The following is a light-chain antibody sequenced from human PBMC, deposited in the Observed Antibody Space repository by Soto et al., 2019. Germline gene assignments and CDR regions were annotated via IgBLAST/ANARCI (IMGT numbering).Light chain of an antibody. CDR2: DAS. V-gene: IGKV1D-13*01. CDR3: QQFNNYPPIT. J-gene: IGKJ5*01. CDR1: QGISSA. Sequence: AVQLTQSTSSLSASVGDRVTITCRASQGISSALAWYQQKPGKAPKLLIYDASSLESGVPSRFSGSGSGTDFTLTISSLQPEDFATYYCQQFNNYPPITFGQGTLLEIK.